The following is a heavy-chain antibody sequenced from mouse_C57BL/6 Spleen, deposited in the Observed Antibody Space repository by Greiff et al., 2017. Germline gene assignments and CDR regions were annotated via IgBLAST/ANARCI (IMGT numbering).Heavy chain of an antibody. V-gene: IGHV1-7*01. Sequence: QVQLQQSGAELAKPGASVQLSCKASGYTFTRYWMHWVKQRPGQGLEWIGYINPSSGYTKYNQKFKDKATLTADKSSSTAYMQRSSLTYEDSAVYYCARGTYYGSSGGGFDYWGQGTTLTVSS. CDR2: INPSSGYT. D-gene: IGHD1-1*01. J-gene: IGHJ2*01. CDR1: GYTFTRYW. CDR3: ARGTYYGSSGGGFDY.